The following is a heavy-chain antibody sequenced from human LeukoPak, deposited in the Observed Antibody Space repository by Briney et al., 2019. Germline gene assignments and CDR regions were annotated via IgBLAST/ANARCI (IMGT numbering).Heavy chain of an antibody. V-gene: IGHV4-61*08. CDR3: ARETSQKGAHYMDV. D-gene: IGHD3-16*01. Sequence: MTSETLSLTCAVSGGSISSGGYYWSWIRQPPGKGLKWIGNIYYSGYTTYSPSLRSRVTISVDTSKNQFSLKLSSVTAADTAVYYCARETSQKGAHYMDVWGKGTTITISS. J-gene: IGHJ6*03. CDR2: IYYSGYT. CDR1: GGSISSGGYY.